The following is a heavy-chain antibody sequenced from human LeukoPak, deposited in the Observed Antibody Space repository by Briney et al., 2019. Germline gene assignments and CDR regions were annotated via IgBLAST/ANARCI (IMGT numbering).Heavy chain of an antibody. J-gene: IGHJ6*02. Sequence: GGSLRLSCAASGFTVSSNYMSWVRQAPGKGLEWVSVIYSGGSTYYADSVKGRFTISRDNSKNTLYLQMNSLRAEDTAVYYWARDGSWADYDYVWGSYRPFYGMDVWGQGTTVTVSS. CDR1: GFTVSSNY. V-gene: IGHV3-66*01. D-gene: IGHD3-16*02. CDR2: IYSGGST. CDR3: ARDGSWADYDYVWGSYRPFYGMDV.